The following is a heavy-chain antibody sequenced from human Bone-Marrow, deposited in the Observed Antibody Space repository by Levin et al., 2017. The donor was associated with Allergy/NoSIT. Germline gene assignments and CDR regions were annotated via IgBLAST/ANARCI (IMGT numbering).Heavy chain of an antibody. V-gene: IGHV3-7*01. CDR2: IKQDGSGR. D-gene: IGHD2-21*02. J-gene: IGHJ4*02. Sequence: GESLKISCAASGFSFSNYWMTWVRQAPGKGLEWVANIKQDGSGRSYVDSVKGRFTISRDNAKNSLFLQMNSLRAEDTAVYFCARGRTEWGEVVTSIPNYFDFWGQGTLVTVSS. CDR3: ARGRTEWGEVVTSIPNYFDF. CDR1: GFSFSNYW.